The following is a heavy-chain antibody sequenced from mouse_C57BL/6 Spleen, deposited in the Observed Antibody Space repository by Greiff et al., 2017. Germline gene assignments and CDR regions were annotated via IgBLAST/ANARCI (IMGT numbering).Heavy chain of an antibody. CDR2: IYPGSGST. CDR1: GYTFTSYW. J-gene: IGHJ3*01. V-gene: IGHV1-55*01. Sequence: QVQLQQPGAELVKPGASVKMSCKASGYTFTSYWITWVKQRPGQGLEWLGDIYPGSGSTNYNEKFTSKATLTVDPSSSTADMQLSSLTSEDSAVYYCARNHYGSPWFAYWGQGTLVTVSA. D-gene: IGHD1-1*01. CDR3: ARNHYGSPWFAY.